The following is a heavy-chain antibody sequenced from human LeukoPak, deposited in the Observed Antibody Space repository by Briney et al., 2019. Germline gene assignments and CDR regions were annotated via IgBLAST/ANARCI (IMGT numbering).Heavy chain of an antibody. CDR3: ARLNGRWWSGNFDY. V-gene: IGHV5-51*01. CDR1: GYSFTSYL. CDR2: IYPGDSDT. D-gene: IGHD2-15*01. Sequence: ESLKIFCKGSGYSFTSYLIGWVRRIPGKGLEWMGIIYPGDSDTRYSPSFQGQVTISADKSISTAYLQWSSLKASDTAMYYCARLNGRWWSGNFDYWGQGTLVTVSS. J-gene: IGHJ4*02.